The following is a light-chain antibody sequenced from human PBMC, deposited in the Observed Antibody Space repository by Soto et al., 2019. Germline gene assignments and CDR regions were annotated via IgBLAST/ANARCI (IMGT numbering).Light chain of an antibody. CDR3: CSYAGSYVV. CDR1: SSDVGGYNY. V-gene: IGLV2-11*01. J-gene: IGLJ2*01. Sequence: QSALTQPRSVSGSPGQSVTISCTGTSSDVGGYNYVSWYQQHLGKVPKPMIYDVSKRPSGVPDRFSGSKSGNTASLTISGLQAEDEADYYCCSYAGSYVVFGGGTKLTVL. CDR2: DVS.